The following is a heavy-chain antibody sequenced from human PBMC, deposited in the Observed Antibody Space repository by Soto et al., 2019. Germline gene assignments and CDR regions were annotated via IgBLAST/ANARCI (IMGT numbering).Heavy chain of an antibody. CDR1: GFTFSRFS. CDR2: ISYDGSNT. D-gene: IGHD3-10*02. Sequence: GGSLRLSCAASGFTFSRFSMHWVRQAPGKGLAWVAVISYDGSNTHYAESVKGRFNISRDDSKNTVYLQMNNLRGEDSAVYYCARDHGMFLSYYYYGMDVWGQGTTVTVSS. J-gene: IGHJ6*02. CDR3: ARDHGMFLSYYYYGMDV. V-gene: IGHV3-30-3*01.